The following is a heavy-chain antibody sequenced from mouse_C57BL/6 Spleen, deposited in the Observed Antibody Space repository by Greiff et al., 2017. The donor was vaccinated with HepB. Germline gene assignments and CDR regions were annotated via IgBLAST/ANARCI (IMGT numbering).Heavy chain of an antibody. V-gene: IGHV3-6*01. CDR2: ISYDGSN. CDR3: ARVDYYGSNWYFDV. Sequence: EVQLQQSGPGLVKPSQSLSLTCSVPGYSITSGYYWNWIRQFPGNKLEWMGYISYDGSNNYNPSLKNRISITRDTSKNQFFLKLNSVTTEDTATYYCARVDYYGSNWYFDVWGTGTTVTVSS. CDR1: GYSITSGYY. D-gene: IGHD1-1*01. J-gene: IGHJ1*03.